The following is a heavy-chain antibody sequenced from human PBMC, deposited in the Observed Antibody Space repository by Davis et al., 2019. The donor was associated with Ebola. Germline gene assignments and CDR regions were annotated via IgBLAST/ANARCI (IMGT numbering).Heavy chain of an antibody. CDR3: ARERGYYYGSGYGVDV. Sequence: GESLKISCAASGFSLSSYDMHWVRLVAGKGLEWVSAIGSGGDPYYADSVKGRFTISRENVKNSLFLQMNSLRAGDTAVYYCARERGYYYGSGYGVDVWGQGTTVTVSS. CDR2: IGSGGDP. J-gene: IGHJ6*02. D-gene: IGHD3-10*01. V-gene: IGHV3-13*05. CDR1: GFSLSSYD.